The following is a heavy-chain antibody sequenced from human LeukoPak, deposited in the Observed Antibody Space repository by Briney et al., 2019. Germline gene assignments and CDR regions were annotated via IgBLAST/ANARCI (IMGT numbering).Heavy chain of an antibody. CDR2: INHSGST. Sequence: SETLSLTCAVYGGSFSGYYWSWIRQPPGKALEWIGEINHSGSTNYNPSLKSRVTISVDTSKNQFSLKLSSVTAADTAVYYCARPGYSGYDFDYWGQGTLVTVSS. CDR3: ARPGYSGYDFDY. D-gene: IGHD5-12*01. CDR1: GGSFSGYY. J-gene: IGHJ4*02. V-gene: IGHV4-34*01.